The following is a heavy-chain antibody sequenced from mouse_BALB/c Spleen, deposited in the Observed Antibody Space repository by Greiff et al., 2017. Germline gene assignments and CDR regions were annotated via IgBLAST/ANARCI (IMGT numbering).Heavy chain of an antibody. CDR1: GFAFSSYD. V-gene: IGHV5-12-1*01. Sequence: DVHLVESGGGLVKPGGSLKLSCAASGFAFSSYDMSWVRQTPEKRLEWVAYISSGGGSTYYPDTVKGRFTISRDNAKNTLYLQMSSLKSEDTAMYYCARVTGYAMDYWGQGTSVTVSS. CDR3: ARVTGYAMDY. D-gene: IGHD4-1*01. J-gene: IGHJ4*01. CDR2: ISSGGGST.